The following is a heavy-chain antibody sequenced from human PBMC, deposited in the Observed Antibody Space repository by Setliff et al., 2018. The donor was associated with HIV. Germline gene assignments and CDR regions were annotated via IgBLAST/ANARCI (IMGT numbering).Heavy chain of an antibody. D-gene: IGHD3-10*01. CDR1: GFTLSNTY. Sequence: GGSLRLSCAASGFTLSNTYMAWVRQAPGKRPEWVSTLYGSGDSYHADSVKGRFTLSRDTSKNTMYLQMNSLRGEDTALYYCARVMVRGVEYYVDVWGKGTTVTVSS. CDR3: ARVMVRGVEYYVDV. J-gene: IGHJ6*04. CDR2: LYGSGDS. V-gene: IGHV3-53*01.